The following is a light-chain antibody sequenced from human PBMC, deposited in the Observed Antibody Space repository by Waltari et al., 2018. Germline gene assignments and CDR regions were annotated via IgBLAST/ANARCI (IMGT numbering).Light chain of an antibody. CDR2: AAS. J-gene: IGKJ4*01. CDR3: QEFHSWPPLT. Sequence: VVMTQSPATLSVSPGDGATLSCRASQHTGDNVVWYQQTPGQAPRLVLYAASTRAVGIPDRFSGSGSGADFNLTISSLLSEDFATYYCQEFHSWPPLTFGGGTRVDI. CDR1: QHTGDN. V-gene: IGKV3-15*01.